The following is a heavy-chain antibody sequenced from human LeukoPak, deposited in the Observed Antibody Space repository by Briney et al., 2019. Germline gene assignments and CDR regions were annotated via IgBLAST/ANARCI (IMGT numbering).Heavy chain of an antibody. CDR1: GFTFSSYS. J-gene: IGHJ4*02. V-gene: IGHV3-21*01. CDR2: ISSSSSYI. Sequence: GSLRLSCAASGFTFSSYSMNWVRQAPGKGLEWVSSISSSSSYIYYADSVKGRFTISRDNAKNSLYLQMNSLRAEDTAVYYCARDFTSPVYGDYAFDYWGQGTLVTVSS. D-gene: IGHD4-17*01. CDR3: ARDFTSPVYGDYAFDY.